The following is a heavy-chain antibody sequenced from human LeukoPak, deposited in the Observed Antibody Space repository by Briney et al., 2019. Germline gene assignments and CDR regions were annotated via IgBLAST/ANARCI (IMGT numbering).Heavy chain of an antibody. Sequence: GRSPRLTCAASGFTFKNYVMHWVRQAPGKGLEWVAIISYDGSNKYYADSVKGRFPISRDNSKNTLYLQMNSLRAEDTAMYYCARDGGYYDSSGSYFDYWGQGTLVTVSS. CDR2: ISYDGSNK. J-gene: IGHJ4*02. CDR1: GFTFKNYV. CDR3: ARDGGYYDSSGSYFDY. V-gene: IGHV3-30*04. D-gene: IGHD3-22*01.